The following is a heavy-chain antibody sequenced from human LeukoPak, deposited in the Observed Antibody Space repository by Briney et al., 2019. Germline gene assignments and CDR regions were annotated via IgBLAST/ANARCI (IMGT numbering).Heavy chain of an antibody. CDR2: IIPVFGTT. Sequence: ASVNVSCKASGGVFSSYSINWVRQAPGQGLEWMGGIIPVFGTTNYAQKFQGRVTLIADESTSTAYMELSSLRSEDTAVYYCAREGYRGKGSNTVDYWGQGTLVTVSS. CDR3: AREGYRGKGSNTVDY. CDR1: GGVFSSYS. J-gene: IGHJ4*02. D-gene: IGHD5-12*01. V-gene: IGHV1-69*13.